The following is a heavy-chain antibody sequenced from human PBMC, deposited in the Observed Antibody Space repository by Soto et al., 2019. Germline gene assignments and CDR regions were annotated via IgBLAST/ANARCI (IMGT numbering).Heavy chain of an antibody. CDR3: AKVSRRHIAADY. J-gene: IGHJ4*02. D-gene: IGHD6-13*01. V-gene: IGHV4-61*05. CDR1: GGSISSSSYY. CDR2: IYYSGST. Sequence: SKTLSLTCTVSGGSISSSSYYWGRIPQPKGKGLEWIGYIYYSGSTNSNPSLKSRVTISVDTSKNQFSLKLSSVTSADTAVYYCAKVSRRHIAADYWGQGTLVTVSS.